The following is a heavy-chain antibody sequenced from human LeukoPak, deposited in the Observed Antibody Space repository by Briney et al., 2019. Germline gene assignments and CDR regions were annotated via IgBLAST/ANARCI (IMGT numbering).Heavy chain of an antibody. CDR2: INHSGST. CDR1: GGSFSGYY. CDR3: ARAPDDYFDY. V-gene: IGHV4-34*01. Sequence: SETLSLTCAVYGGSFSGYYWSWIRQPPGKGLEWIGEINHSGSTNYNPSLKSRVTISVDTSRNQFSLKLSSVTAADTAVYCRARAPDDYFDYWGQGTLVTVSS. J-gene: IGHJ4*02.